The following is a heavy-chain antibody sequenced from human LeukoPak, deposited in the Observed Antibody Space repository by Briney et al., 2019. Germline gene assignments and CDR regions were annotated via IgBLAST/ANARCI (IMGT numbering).Heavy chain of an antibody. CDR2: FYWDDDK. CDR3: AHRRGYTYFDY. D-gene: IGHD5-18*01. J-gene: IGHJ4*02. CDR1: SASISTYY. V-gene: IGHV2-5*08. Sequence: TLSHTCTVSSASISTYYWSWIRQPPGKGLEWLALFYWDDDKRYSPSLKSRLTITKDTSKNQVVLTMTNMDPVDTATYYCAHRRGYTYFDYWGQGTLVTVSS.